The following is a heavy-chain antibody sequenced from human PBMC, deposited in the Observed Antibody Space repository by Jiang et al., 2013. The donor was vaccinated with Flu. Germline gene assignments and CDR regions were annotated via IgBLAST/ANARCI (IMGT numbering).Heavy chain of an antibody. J-gene: IGHJ6*02. Sequence: AASGFTFSSYAMHWVRQAPGKGLEWVAVISYDGSNKYYADSVKGRFTISRDNSKNTLYLQMNSLRAEDTAVYYCARDGDYDFWSGLSSDYGMDVWGQGTTVTVSS. V-gene: IGHV3-30-3*01. D-gene: IGHD3-3*01. CDR2: ISYDGSNK. CDR3: ARDGDYDFWSGLSSDYGMDV. CDR1: GFTFSSYA.